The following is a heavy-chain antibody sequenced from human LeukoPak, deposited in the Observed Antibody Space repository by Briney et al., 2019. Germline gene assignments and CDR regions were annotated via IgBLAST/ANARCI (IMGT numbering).Heavy chain of an antibody. CDR2: INPNSGGT. J-gene: IGHJ3*02. Sequence: ASVKVSCKASGYTFTGYYMHWVRQAPGQGLEWMGRINPNSGGTNYAQKFQGRVTMTRDTSISTAYMELSRLRSDDTAVYYRATWNDRDNDAFDIWGQGTMVTVSS. CDR1: GYTFTGYY. V-gene: IGHV1-2*06. D-gene: IGHD1-1*01. CDR3: ATWNDRDNDAFDI.